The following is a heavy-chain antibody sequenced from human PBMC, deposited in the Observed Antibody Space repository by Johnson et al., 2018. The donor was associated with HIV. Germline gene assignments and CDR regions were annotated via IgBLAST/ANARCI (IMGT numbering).Heavy chain of an antibody. D-gene: IGHD3-16*01. CDR1: GFTFSSYG. CDR2: ISYDGSNR. J-gene: IGHJ3*02. Sequence: QMQLVESGGGVVQPGRSLRLSCAASGFTFSSYGMHWVRQAPGKGLEWVAVISYDGSNRYYADSVTGRFTISRDNSKNTMYLQMNSLRAEDTAVFYCAGGGGAMAIHAFDIWGQGTLVTVSS. V-gene: IGHV3-30*19. CDR3: AGGGGAMAIHAFDI.